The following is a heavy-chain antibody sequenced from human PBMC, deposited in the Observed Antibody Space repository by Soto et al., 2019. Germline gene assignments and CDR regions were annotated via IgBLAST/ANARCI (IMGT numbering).Heavy chain of an antibody. D-gene: IGHD6-13*01. Sequence: GASVKVSCKASGGTFSSYAISWVRQAPGQGLEWMGGIIPIFGTANYAQKFQGRVTITADESTSTAYMELSSVTAADTAVYYCARWGLSSSWYYFDYWGQGTLVTVSS. V-gene: IGHV1-69*13. CDR1: GGTFSSYA. J-gene: IGHJ4*02. CDR2: IIPIFGTA. CDR3: ARWGLSSSWYYFDY.